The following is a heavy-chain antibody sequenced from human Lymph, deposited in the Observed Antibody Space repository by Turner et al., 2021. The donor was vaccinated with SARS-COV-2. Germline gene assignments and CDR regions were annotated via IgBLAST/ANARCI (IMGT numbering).Heavy chain of an antibody. CDR1: GGTFSSYA. V-gene: IGHV1-69*10. CDR3: ARVVGGFGELGYYYYYGMDV. CDR2: IIPILRIA. J-gene: IGHJ6*02. D-gene: IGHD3-10*01. Sequence: QVQLVQSGAEVKKPGSSVKVSCTASGGTFSSYAISWVRQAPGQGLEWMGGIIPILRIATYAKKFQGRVTITADKSTSTAYMELSSLRSEDTAVFYCARVVGGFGELGYYYYYGMDVWGQGTTVTVSS.